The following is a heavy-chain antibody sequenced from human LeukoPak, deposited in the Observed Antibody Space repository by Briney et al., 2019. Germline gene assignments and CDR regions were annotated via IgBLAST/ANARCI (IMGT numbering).Heavy chain of an antibody. V-gene: IGHV4-4*02. D-gene: IGHD6-25*01. CDR3: ARVAEAAPLQGAFDI. CDR2: IYHSGST. Sequence: SETLSLTCAVSGGSISSSNWWSWVRQPPGKGLEWIGEIYHSGSTNYNPSLKSRVTISVDKSKNQFSLKLSSVTAADTAVYYCARVAEAAPLQGAFDIWGQGTMVTVSS. J-gene: IGHJ3*02. CDR1: GGSISSSNW.